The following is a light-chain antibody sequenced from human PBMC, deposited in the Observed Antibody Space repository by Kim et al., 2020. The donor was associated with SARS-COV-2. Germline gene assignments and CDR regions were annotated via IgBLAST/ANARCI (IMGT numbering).Light chain of an antibody. Sequence: VSPGQTASITCSGDKLGDKYACWYQQKPGQSPVLVIYQDSKRPLGIPERFSGSNSGNTATLTISGTQAMDEADYYCQAWDSSPHVVFGGGTQLTVL. J-gene: IGLJ2*01. CDR1: KLGDKY. CDR2: QDS. V-gene: IGLV3-1*01. CDR3: QAWDSSPHVV.